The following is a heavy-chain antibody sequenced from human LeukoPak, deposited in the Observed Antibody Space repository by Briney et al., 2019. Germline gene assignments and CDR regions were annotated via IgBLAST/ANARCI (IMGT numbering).Heavy chain of an antibody. V-gene: IGHV3-23*01. D-gene: IGHD3-22*01. J-gene: IGHJ4*02. CDR1: GFTFSSYA. CDR3: AKDRPVTYYYDSSGYPLDY. CDR2: ISGSGGST. Sequence: PGGSLRLSCAASGFTFSSYAMSWVRQAPGKGLEWVSAISGSGGSTYYADSVKGRFTISRDNSKNTLYLQMNSLRAEDTAVYYCAKDRPVTYYYDSSGYPLDYWGQGTLVTVSS.